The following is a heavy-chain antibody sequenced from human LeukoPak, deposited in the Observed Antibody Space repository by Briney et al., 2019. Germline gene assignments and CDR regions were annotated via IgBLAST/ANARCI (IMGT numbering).Heavy chain of an antibody. CDR2: INWNGGGT. Sequence: TGGSLRLSCAASGFTFDGYGMSWVRQAPGKGLEWASGINWNGGGTGYADSVKGRFTISRDNAKNSLYLQMNSLRAEDTALYYCARGYYDSSGYYGFDYWGQGTLVTVSS. V-gene: IGHV3-20*04. CDR1: GFTFDGYG. J-gene: IGHJ4*02. CDR3: ARGYYDSSGYYGFDY. D-gene: IGHD3-22*01.